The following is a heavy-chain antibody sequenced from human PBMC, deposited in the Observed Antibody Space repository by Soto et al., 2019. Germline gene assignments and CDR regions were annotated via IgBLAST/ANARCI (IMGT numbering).Heavy chain of an antibody. D-gene: IGHD5-18*01. J-gene: IGHJ4*02. Sequence: GASVKVSCKASGYTFTSYYMHWVRQAPGQGLEWMGIINPSGGSTSYAQKFQGRVTMTRDTSTSTVYMELNSLRAEDTAVYYCAKGGYNYGFLFDCWGQGTLVTVSS. CDR2: INPSGGST. CDR3: AKGGYNYGFLFDC. CDR1: GYTFTSYY. V-gene: IGHV1-46*01.